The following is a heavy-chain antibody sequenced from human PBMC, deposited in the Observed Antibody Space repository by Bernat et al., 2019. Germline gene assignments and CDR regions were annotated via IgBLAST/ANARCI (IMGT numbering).Heavy chain of an antibody. CDR2: ISYDDNNK. CDR3: AKGLAAAGQRGYFDY. D-gene: IGHD6-13*01. J-gene: IGHJ4*02. Sequence: QVQLVESGGGVVQPGRSLRLSCEASGFTFSSYGMHWVRQAPGKGLEWVAVISYDDNNKYYGDSVKGRFTISRDNSKNTLYLQMNSLRGEDTDVYYCAKGLAAAGQRGYFDYWGQGTLVTVSS. V-gene: IGHV3-30*18. CDR1: GFTFSSYG.